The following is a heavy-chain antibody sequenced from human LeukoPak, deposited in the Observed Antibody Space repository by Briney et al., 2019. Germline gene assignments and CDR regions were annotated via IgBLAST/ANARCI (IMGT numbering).Heavy chain of an antibody. CDR3: ARDLRSSGYYAFDY. CDR2: ISSSSSYI. V-gene: IGHV3-21*01. D-gene: IGHD3-22*01. J-gene: IGHJ4*02. CDR1: GFTFSSYS. Sequence: GGSLRLSCAASGFTFSSYSMNSVRQAPWKGLDWVSSISSSSSYIYYADSVKGRFTISRDNAKSSLYLQMNSLRAEDTAVYYCARDLRSSGYYAFDYWGQGTLVTVSS.